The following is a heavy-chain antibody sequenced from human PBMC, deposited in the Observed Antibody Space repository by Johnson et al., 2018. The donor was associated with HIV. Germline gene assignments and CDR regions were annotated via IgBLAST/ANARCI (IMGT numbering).Heavy chain of an antibody. CDR3: ARGEWVGGAFDI. Sequence: VQLVESGGGVVQHGGSLRLSCAASGFTFSSYGMSWVRQAPGKGLEWVSVISGSGGSTYYADSVKGRFTISRDNSKNTLYLQMNSLRAGDTAVYYCARGEWVGGAFDIWGQGTMVTVSS. CDR1: GFTFSSYG. CDR2: ISGSGGST. J-gene: IGHJ3*02. D-gene: IGHD3-16*01. V-gene: IGHV3-23*04.